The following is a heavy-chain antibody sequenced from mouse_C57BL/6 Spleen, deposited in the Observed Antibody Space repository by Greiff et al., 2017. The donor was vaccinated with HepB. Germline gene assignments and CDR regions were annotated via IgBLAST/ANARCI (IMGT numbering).Heavy chain of an antibody. CDR2: IYPSDSET. D-gene: IGHD2-5*01. CDR1: GYTFTSYW. J-gene: IGHJ3*01. CDR3: ARAYYSNYGFAY. Sequence: QVQLQQPGAELVRPGSSVKLSCKASGYTFTSYWMDWVKQRPGQGLEWIGNIYPSDSETHYNQKFKDKATLTVDKSSCTAYMQLSSLTSEDSAVYYCARAYYSNYGFAYWGQGTLVTVSA. V-gene: IGHV1-61*01.